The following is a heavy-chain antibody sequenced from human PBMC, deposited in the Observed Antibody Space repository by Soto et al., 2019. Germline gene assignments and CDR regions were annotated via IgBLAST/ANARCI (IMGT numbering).Heavy chain of an antibody. CDR2: ISSSGSTI. V-gene: IGHV3-11*01. CDR1: GFTFSDYY. CDR3: ARTLIAAAVLSFDL. D-gene: IGHD6-13*01. J-gene: IGHJ2*01. Sequence: ESGGGLVKPGGSLRLSCAASGFTFSDYYMSWIRQAPGKGLEWVSYISSSGSTIYYADSVKGRFTISRDNAKNSLYLQMNSLRAEDTAVYYWARTLIAAAVLSFDLWGRGTLVTVSS.